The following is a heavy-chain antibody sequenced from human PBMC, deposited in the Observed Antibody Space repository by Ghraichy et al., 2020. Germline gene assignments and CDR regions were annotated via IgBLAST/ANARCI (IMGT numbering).Heavy chain of an antibody. CDR2: INHSGST. D-gene: IGHD2-15*01. CDR3: ASQLGSYYFDY. Sequence: SQTLSLTCAVYGGSFSGYYWSWIRQPPGKGLEWIGEINHSGSTHYNPSLKSRVTISVDTSKNQFSLKLSSVTAADTAVYYCASQLGSYYFDYWGQGTLVTVSS. V-gene: IGHV4-34*01. CDR1: GGSFSGYY. J-gene: IGHJ4*02.